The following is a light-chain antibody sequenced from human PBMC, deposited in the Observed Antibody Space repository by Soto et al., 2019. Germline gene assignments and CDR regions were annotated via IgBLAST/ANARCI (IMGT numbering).Light chain of an antibody. CDR2: GVT. CDR1: DSDVGGYNF. J-gene: IGLJ1*01. Sequence: QSALTQPASVSGSPGQSITISCTGTDSDVGGYNFVSWYQQHPGKAPKLMIYGVTNRPSGVSNRFSGSKSGNTASLTISGLQAEDETDYYCFSYTSSGTYVFGTGTKVTVL. CDR3: FSYTSSGTYV. V-gene: IGLV2-14*01.